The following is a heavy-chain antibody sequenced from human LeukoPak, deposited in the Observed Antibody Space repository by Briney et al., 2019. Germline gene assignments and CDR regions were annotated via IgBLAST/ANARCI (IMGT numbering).Heavy chain of an antibody. D-gene: IGHD3-3*01. J-gene: IGHJ6*02. CDR1: GFTFSSYA. CDR2: ISYDGSNK. Sequence: PGGSLRLSCAASGFTFSSYAMHWVRQAPGKGLEWVAVISYDGSNKYYADSVKGRFTISRDNSKNTLYLQMNSLRAEDTAVYYCARGLAPGHYDFWSGYSIHYYYGMDVWGQGTTVTVSS. CDR3: ARGLAPGHYDFWSGYSIHYYYGMDV. V-gene: IGHV3-30-3*01.